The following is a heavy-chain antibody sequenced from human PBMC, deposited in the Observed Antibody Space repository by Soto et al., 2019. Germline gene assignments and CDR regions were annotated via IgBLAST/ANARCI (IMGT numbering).Heavy chain of an antibody. J-gene: IGHJ4*02. CDR2: IWYDGSNK. CDR3: ARDGGDSDFWNGYYLDY. Sequence: GGSLRLSCAASGFTFSSYGMHWVRQAPGKGLEWVAVIWYDGSNKFYADSVKGRFTISRDNSKNTLYLQMNSLRAEDTAVYYCARDGGDSDFWNGYYLDYWGQGTLVTVSS. CDR1: GFTFSSYG. V-gene: IGHV3-33*01. D-gene: IGHD3-3*01.